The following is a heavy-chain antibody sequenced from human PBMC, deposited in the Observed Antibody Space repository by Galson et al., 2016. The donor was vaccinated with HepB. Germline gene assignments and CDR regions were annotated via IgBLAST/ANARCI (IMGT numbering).Heavy chain of an antibody. CDR3: TRGGYYGHPLYNFFMGV. CDR1: GYTFIHYY. CDR2: VNPRGGST. Sequence: SVKVSCKASGYTFIHYYIHWVRQAPGQGLEWMGTVNPRGGSTTYAQNFQGRVTMTTDTSSDTVYMELSSLRSDDTAVYYCTRGGYYGHPLYNFFMGVWGKGTTVHVSS. V-gene: IGHV1-46*03. D-gene: IGHD4-17*01. J-gene: IGHJ6*04.